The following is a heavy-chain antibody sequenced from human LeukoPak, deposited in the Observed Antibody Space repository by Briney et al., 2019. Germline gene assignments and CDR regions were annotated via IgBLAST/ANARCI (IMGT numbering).Heavy chain of an antibody. CDR1: GGSISSGGYY. CDR2: IYYSGST. CDR3: ARDSSFLYDTSGYGWFDP. J-gene: IGHJ5*02. Sequence: SETLSLTCTVSGGSISSGGYYWSWIRQHPGKGLEWIGYIYYSGSTYYNPSLKSRVTISVATSKNQFSLKLSSVTAADTAVYYCARDSSFLYDTSGYGWFDPWGQGTLVTVSS. D-gene: IGHD3-22*01. V-gene: IGHV4-31*03.